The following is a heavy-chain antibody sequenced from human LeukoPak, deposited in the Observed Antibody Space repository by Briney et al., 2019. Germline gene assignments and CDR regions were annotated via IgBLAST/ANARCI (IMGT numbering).Heavy chain of an antibody. V-gene: IGHV3-66*01. CDR1: GFTVSSNY. D-gene: IGHD1-26*01. J-gene: IGHJ4*02. Sequence: GGSLRLSCAASGFTVSSNYMNWVRQAPGKGLEWVSVIYSGGSTYYANSVKGRFTISRDNSKNTLYLQVNSLRVEDTAVYYCARGQPIVVFDWGQGTLVTVSS. CDR2: IYSGGST. CDR3: ARGQPIVVFD.